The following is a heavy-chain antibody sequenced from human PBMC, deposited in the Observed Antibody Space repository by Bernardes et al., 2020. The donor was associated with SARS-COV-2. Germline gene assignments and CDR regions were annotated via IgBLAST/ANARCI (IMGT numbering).Heavy chain of an antibody. J-gene: IGHJ4*02. V-gene: IGHV1-2*02. CDR3: ARGNSPYSNSDPLDQ. CDR2: INPNSGGT. CDR1: GYTFSGNY. D-gene: IGHD4-4*01. Sequence: SVKVSCKASGYTFSGNYLHWVRQAPGQGLEWMGWINPNSGGTNYAQKFQGRVTLTRDTSIITAYMDLSRLTSDDTAVYYCARGNSPYSNSDPLDQWGQGTLVTVSS.